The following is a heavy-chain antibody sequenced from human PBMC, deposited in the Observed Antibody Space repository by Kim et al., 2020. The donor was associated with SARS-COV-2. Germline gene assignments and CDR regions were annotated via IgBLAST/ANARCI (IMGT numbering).Heavy chain of an antibody. CDR1: GFTFSSYS. CDR2: ISSSSSYI. Sequence: GGSLRLSCAASGFTFSSYSMNWVRQAPGKGLEWVSSISSSSSYIYYADSVKGRFTISRDNAKNSLYLQMNSLRAEDTAVYYCARDRIAAEPTRAEYFQHWGQGTLVTVSS. D-gene: IGHD6-13*01. CDR3: ARDRIAAEPTRAEYFQH. J-gene: IGHJ1*01. V-gene: IGHV3-21*01.